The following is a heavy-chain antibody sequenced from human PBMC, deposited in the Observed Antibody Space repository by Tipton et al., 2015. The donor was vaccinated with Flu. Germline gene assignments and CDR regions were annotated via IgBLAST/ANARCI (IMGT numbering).Heavy chain of an antibody. D-gene: IGHD1-26*01. Sequence: LRLSCTVSGYSISSGYYWGWIRQPPGKGLEWIGSIYTSGSTNYNPSLKSRVTMSVDTSKNQFSLKLSSVTAADTAVYYCAREGVMKGQGGIFDYWGQGTLVTVSS. V-gene: IGHV4-38-2*02. CDR1: GYSISSGYY. CDR2: IYTSGST. J-gene: IGHJ4*02. CDR3: AREGVMKGQGGIFDY.